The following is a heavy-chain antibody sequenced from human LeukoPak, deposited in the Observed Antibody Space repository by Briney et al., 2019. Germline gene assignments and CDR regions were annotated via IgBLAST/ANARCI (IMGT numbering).Heavy chain of an antibody. CDR3: ARERYFGYYSRPGAFDI. J-gene: IGHJ3*02. Sequence: SETLSLTCAVYGGSFSGYYWSWIRQPPGKGLEWIGEINHSGSTNYNPSLKSRVTISVDTSKNQFSLKLSSVTAADTAVYYCARERYFGYYSRPGAFDIWGQGTMVTVSS. CDR2: INHSGST. V-gene: IGHV4-34*01. D-gene: IGHD3-9*01. CDR1: GGSFSGYY.